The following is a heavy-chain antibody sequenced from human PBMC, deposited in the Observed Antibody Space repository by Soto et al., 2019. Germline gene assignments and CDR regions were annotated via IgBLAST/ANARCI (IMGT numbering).Heavy chain of an antibody. Sequence: GESLKISCKGSGYSFTSYWISCVRQMPGKGLEWMGRIDPSDSYTNYSPSFQGHVTISADKSISTAYLQWSSLKASDTAMYYCARPYEYYDSSGYYVWGQGTTVTVSS. V-gene: IGHV5-10-1*01. CDR2: IDPSDSYT. CDR3: ARPYEYYDSSGYYV. CDR1: GYSFTSYW. J-gene: IGHJ6*02. D-gene: IGHD3-22*01.